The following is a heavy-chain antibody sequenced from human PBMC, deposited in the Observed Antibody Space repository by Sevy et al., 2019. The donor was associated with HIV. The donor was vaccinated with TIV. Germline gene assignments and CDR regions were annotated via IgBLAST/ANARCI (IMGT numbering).Heavy chain of an antibody. D-gene: IGHD3-3*01. V-gene: IGHV4-39*01. CDR1: GGSISSSSYY. Sequence: SETLSLTCTVSGGSISSSSYYWGWIRQPPGKGLEWIGSIYYSGSTYYNPSLKSRVTISVDTSKNQFSLMLSSVTAAETAVYYCARHFRCQDTYYDFWSGYYSPPPFDPWGQGTLVTVSS. J-gene: IGHJ5*02. CDR2: IYYSGST. CDR3: ARHFRCQDTYYDFWSGYYSPPPFDP.